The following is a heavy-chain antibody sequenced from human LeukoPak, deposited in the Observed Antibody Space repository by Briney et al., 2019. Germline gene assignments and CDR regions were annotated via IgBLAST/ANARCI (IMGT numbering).Heavy chain of an antibody. CDR2: IDTADDT. J-gene: IGHJ6*02. Sequence: PGGSLRLSCLASGFTFGSYDMHWVRLPPGKGLEWVSAIDTADDTYYVDSVKGRFTISRDNLKNSLFLHINSLRADDTAVYYCARVRSGSYSKGMDLWGQGTTVTVSS. V-gene: IGHV3-13*01. CDR3: ARVRSGSYSKGMDL. CDR1: GFTFGSYD. D-gene: IGHD1-26*01.